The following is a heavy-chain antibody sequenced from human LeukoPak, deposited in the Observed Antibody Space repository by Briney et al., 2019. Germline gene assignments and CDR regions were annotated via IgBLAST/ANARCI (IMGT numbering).Heavy chain of an antibody. CDR3: GSRVGATGEFDH. V-gene: IGHV4-30-4*01. D-gene: IGHD1-26*01. J-gene: IGHJ4*02. CDR1: GGSISSGNYY. Sequence: SETLSLTCTVSGGSISSGNYYWSWIRQAPGKGLEWIGYIYYSGITYYNPSLKSRVTISIDTSKSQFSLKLNSVTAADTAVYYCGSRVGATGEFDHWGQGTLVTVSS. CDR2: IYYSGIT.